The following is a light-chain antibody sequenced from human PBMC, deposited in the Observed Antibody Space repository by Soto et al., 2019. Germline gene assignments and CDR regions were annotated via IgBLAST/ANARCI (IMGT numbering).Light chain of an antibody. CDR2: WAS. Sequence: DIVMTQSPDSLAVSLGERATINCKSSQSVLYSSNNKNYLAWYQQKPGQPPKLLIYWASTRESGVPDRFSDSGSETDFTLTISSLQAEDVAVYYCQQYYSTLSWTFGQGTKVQIK. V-gene: IGKV4-1*01. CDR3: QQYYSTLSWT. CDR1: QSVLYSSNNKNY. J-gene: IGKJ1*01.